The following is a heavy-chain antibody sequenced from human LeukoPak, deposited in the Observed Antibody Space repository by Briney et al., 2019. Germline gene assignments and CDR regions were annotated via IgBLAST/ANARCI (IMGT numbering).Heavy chain of an antibody. J-gene: IGHJ4*02. CDR2: ISYDGYTT. CDR3: ARDPRRGSPDYFDY. V-gene: IGHV3-30*04. CDR1: GFTFNSYP. Sequence: PGGSLRLSCAASGFTFNSYPMHWVRQAPGKGLEWLAVISYDGYTTLHADSVKGRFTISRDDSRDTLYLQMNSLKSEDTAVYYCARDPRRGSPDYFDYWGQGTLVTVSS. D-gene: IGHD3-16*01.